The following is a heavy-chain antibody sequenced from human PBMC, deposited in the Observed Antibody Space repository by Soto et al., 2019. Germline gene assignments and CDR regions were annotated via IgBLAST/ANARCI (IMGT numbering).Heavy chain of an antibody. J-gene: IGHJ3*02. Sequence: KASETLSLTCTVSGGSISSGGYYWSWIRQHPGKGLEWIGYIYYSGSTYYNPSLKSRVTISVDTSKNQFSLKLSSVTAADTAVYYCAIWEDYYDSSGYPDAFDIWGQGTMVTVSS. CDR2: IYYSGST. V-gene: IGHV4-31*03. D-gene: IGHD3-22*01. CDR3: AIWEDYYDSSGYPDAFDI. CDR1: GGSISSGGYY.